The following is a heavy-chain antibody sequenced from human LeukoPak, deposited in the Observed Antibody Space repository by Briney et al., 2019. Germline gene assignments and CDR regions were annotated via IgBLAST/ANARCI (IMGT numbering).Heavy chain of an antibody. J-gene: IGHJ4*02. CDR1: GGSISSSSYY. Sequence: PSETLSLTCTVSGGSISSSSYYWGWIRQPPGKGLEWIGSIYHSGSTYYNPSLKSRVTISVDTSKNQFSLKLSSVTAADTAVYYCAREPYDFWSGYQYYFDYWGQGTLVTVSS. CDR2: IYHSGST. D-gene: IGHD3-3*01. V-gene: IGHV4-39*07. CDR3: AREPYDFWSGYQYYFDY.